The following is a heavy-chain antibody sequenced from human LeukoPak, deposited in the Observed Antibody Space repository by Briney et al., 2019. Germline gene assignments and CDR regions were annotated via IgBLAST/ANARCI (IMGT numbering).Heavy chain of an antibody. CDR1: GGSISSGDYY. CDR2: IYYSGST. Sequence: PSETLSLTCTVSGGSISSGDYYWSWIRQPPGKGLEWIGSIYYSGSTYYNPSLKSRVTISVDTSKNQFSLKLSSVTAADTAVYYCARVRQQLVKGGPYNWFDPWGQGTLVTVSS. CDR3: ARVRQQLVKGGPYNWFDP. D-gene: IGHD6-13*01. V-gene: IGHV4-39*07. J-gene: IGHJ5*02.